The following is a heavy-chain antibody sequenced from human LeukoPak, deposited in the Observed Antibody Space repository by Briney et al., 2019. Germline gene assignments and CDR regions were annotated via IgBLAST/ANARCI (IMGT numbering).Heavy chain of an antibody. J-gene: IGHJ6*02. Sequence: GESLKISCKGSGYSFTSYWIGWVRQMPGKGLEWMGIIYPGDSDTRYSPSFQGQVIISADKSISTAYLQWSSLKASDTAMYYCARFRVVPATNYYYGMDVWGQGTTVTVSS. CDR3: ARFRVVPATNYYYGMDV. CDR2: IYPGDSDT. CDR1: GYSFTSYW. D-gene: IGHD2-2*01. V-gene: IGHV5-51*01.